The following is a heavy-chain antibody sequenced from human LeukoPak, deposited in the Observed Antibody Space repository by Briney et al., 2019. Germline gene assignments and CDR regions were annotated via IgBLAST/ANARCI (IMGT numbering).Heavy chain of an antibody. Sequence: GGSLRLSCAASGFGFSSLWMSWVRQAPGKGLEWVANIKQDGNEKYYVDSVKGRFTISRDDAKNSLYLQMNSLRAEDTAVYYCAGYASGTGYYGMDVWGQGTTVTVSS. V-gene: IGHV3-7*01. CDR3: AGYASGTGYYGMDV. D-gene: IGHD3-10*01. CDR2: IKQDGNEK. CDR1: GFGFSSLW. J-gene: IGHJ6*02.